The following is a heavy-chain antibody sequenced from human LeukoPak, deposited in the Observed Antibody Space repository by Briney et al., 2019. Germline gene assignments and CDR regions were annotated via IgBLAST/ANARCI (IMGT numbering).Heavy chain of an antibody. J-gene: IGHJ5*02. CDR3: ATMREQQLVRGDWFDP. CDR2: INPSDSYT. V-gene: IGHV5-10-1*01. Sequence: GESLMISCKGSGYRFTNYWISWVRQLPGKGLEWMGRINPSDSYTNYSPSFQGHVTISADKSISTAYLQWSSLKASDTAIYYCATMREQQLVRGDWFDPWGQGTLVTVSS. CDR1: GYRFTNYW. D-gene: IGHD6-13*01.